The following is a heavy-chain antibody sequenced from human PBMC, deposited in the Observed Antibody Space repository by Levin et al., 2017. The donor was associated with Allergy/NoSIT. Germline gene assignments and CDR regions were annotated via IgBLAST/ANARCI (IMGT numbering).Heavy chain of an antibody. D-gene: IGHD3-9*01. Sequence: LRLSCTVSGGSISSGDYYWSWIRQPPGKGLEWIGYIYYSGSTYYNPSLKSRVTISVDTSKNQFSLKLSSVTAADTAVYYCASSLRYFDWKTGGGSYWYFDLWGRGTLVTVSS. V-gene: IGHV4-30-4*01. CDR1: GGSISSGDYY. J-gene: IGHJ2*01. CDR3: ASSLRYFDWKTGGGSYWYFDL. CDR2: IYYSGST.